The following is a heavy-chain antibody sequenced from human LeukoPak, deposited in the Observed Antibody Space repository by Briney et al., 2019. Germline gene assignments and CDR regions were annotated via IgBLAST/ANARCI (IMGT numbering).Heavy chain of an antibody. CDR2: INNDGSHT. J-gene: IGHJ4*02. V-gene: IGHV3-74*01. CDR3: ARGGLRGATPDY. D-gene: IGHD1-26*01. CDR1: GFTFDDYT. Sequence: RTGGSLRLSCAASGFTFDDYTMHWVRQAPGKGLEWVSRINNDGSHTIYADSVKGRFTISRDNAKNTLSLQMNSLRAEDTAVYYCARGGLRGATPDYWGQGTLVTVSS.